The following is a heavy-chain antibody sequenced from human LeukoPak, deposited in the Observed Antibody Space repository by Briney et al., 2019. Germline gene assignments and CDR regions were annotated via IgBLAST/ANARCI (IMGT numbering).Heavy chain of an antibody. CDR3: ARDQYDLLYYFDY. V-gene: IGHV1-69*05. D-gene: IGHD3-3*01. J-gene: IGHJ4*02. Sequence: ASVKVSCKASGGTFSSYAISWVRQAPGQGLEWMGGIIPIFGTANYAQKFQGRLTVSTDTSTGTAYMELRSLRSDDTAVYYCARDQYDLLYYFDYWGQGTLVTVSS. CDR2: IIPIFGTA. CDR1: GGTFSSYA.